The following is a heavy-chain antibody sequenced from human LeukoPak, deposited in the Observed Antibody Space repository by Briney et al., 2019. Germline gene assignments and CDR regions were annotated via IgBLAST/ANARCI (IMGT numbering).Heavy chain of an antibody. V-gene: IGHV1-69*13. CDR1: GGTFSSYA. CDR2: IIPIFGTA. Sequence: GASVKVSCKASGGTFSSYAISWVRQAPGQGLEWMGGIIPIFGTANYAQKLQGRVTITADESTSTAYMELSSLRSEDTAVYYCARVTTSGGNYVWGSYRPPGQRGYPFDYYYYYMDVWGKGTTVTVSS. J-gene: IGHJ6*03. CDR3: ARVTTSGGNYVWGSYRPPGQRGYPFDYYYYYMDV. D-gene: IGHD3-16*02.